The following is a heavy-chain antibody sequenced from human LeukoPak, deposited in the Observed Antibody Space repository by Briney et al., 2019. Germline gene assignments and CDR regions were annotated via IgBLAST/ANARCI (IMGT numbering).Heavy chain of an antibody. Sequence: SETLSLTCAVYGGSFSGYYWSWIRQPPGKGLEWIGEINHSGSTNYNPSLKSRVTISVDTSKNQFSLKLSSVTAADTAVYYCARGLIVVPAAPKHAFGIWGQGTMVTVSS. D-gene: IGHD2-2*01. CDR2: INHSGST. J-gene: IGHJ3*02. V-gene: IGHV4-34*01. CDR1: GGSFSGYY. CDR3: ARGLIVVPAAPKHAFGI.